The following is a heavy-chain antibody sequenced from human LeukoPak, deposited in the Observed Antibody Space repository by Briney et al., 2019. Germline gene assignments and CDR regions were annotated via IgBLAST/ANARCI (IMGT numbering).Heavy chain of an antibody. V-gene: IGHV4-34*01. CDR1: GQSFSGYY. CDR3: ARGPQISRYFDCLPRLDY. CDR2: MNHSGST. Sequence: QASETLSLTCAVYGQSFSGYYWSWLRQPRGEGVEWIGEMNHSGSTNYNPSLKSRVTLSVDTSNNQFSLKLSSVTAADTAVYYCARGPQISRYFDCLPRLDYWGQGTLVTVSS. J-gene: IGHJ4*02. D-gene: IGHD3-9*01.